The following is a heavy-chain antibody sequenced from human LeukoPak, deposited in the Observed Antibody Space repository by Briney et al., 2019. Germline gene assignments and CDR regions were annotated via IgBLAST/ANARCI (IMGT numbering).Heavy chain of an antibody. CDR2: ISGTGGST. CDR3: AKWGGSGVPGRGAGY. J-gene: IGHJ4*02. CDR1: GFTFSSYA. V-gene: IGHV3-23*01. Sequence: GGSLRLSCAASGFTFSSYAMNWVRQAPGKGLEWVSGISGTGGSTYYADSVKGRFTISRDNSKNTLYLQMNSLRAEDTAVYYCAKWGGSGVPGRGAGYWGQGTLVTVSS. D-gene: IGHD1-26*01.